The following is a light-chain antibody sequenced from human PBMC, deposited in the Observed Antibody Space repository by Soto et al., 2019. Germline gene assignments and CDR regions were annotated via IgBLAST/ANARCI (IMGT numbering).Light chain of an antibody. CDR1: QSVRSDY. V-gene: IGKV3-20*01. Sequence: EIVLTQSPGTPSLSPGERATLSCRASQSVRSDYLAWYQQKPGQAPRLHIYGASTRATGIPDRFTGSGSGTDFTLTISRLEPEDFAVYYCQQYGSSPRTFGQGTKVDI. CDR3: QQYGSSPRT. J-gene: IGKJ1*01. CDR2: GAS.